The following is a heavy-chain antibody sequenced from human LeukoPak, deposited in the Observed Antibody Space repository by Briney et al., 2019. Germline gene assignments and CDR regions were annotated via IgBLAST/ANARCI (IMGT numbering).Heavy chain of an antibody. D-gene: IGHD6-13*01. V-gene: IGHV4-34*01. CDR1: GGSFSGYY. Sequence: SETLSLTCAVYGGSFSGYYWSWIRQPPGKGLEWIGEINHSGSTNYNPSLKSRVTISVDTSKNQFSLKLSSVTAADTAVYYCARGANLDIAAAGPGWDYYYYYYYMDVWGKGTTVTVSS. CDR2: INHSGST. J-gene: IGHJ6*03. CDR3: ARGANLDIAAAGPGWDYYYYYYYMDV.